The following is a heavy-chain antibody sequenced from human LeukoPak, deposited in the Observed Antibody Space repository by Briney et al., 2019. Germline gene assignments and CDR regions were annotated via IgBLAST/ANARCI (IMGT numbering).Heavy chain of an antibody. CDR2: IIPIFGTA. D-gene: IGHD4-23*01. J-gene: IGHJ4*02. CDR3: AREYAGKGMTGGNDY. CDR1: GGTFSSYA. V-gene: IGHV1-69*13. Sequence: SVKVSCKASGGTFSSYAISWVRQAPGQGLEWMGGIIPIFGTANYAQKFQGRVPITADESTGTAYMELSSLRSEDTAVYYCAREYAGKGMTGGNDYWGQGTLVTVSS.